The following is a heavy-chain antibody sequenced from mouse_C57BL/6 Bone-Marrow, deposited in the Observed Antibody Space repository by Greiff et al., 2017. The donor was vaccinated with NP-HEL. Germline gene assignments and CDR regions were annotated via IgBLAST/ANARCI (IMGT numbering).Heavy chain of an antibody. Sequence: EVKLVESVAELVRPGASVKLSCTASGFNIKNTYMHWVKQRPEQGLEWIGRIDPANGNTKYAPKFQGKATITADTSSNTAYLQLSSLTSEDTAIYYCARGRYYSNYFDYWGQGTTLTVSS. J-gene: IGHJ2*01. D-gene: IGHD2-12*01. V-gene: IGHV14-3*01. CDR1: GFNIKNTY. CDR3: ARGRYYSNYFDY. CDR2: IDPANGNT.